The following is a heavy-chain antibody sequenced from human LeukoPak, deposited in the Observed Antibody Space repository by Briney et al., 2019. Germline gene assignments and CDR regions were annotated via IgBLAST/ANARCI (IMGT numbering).Heavy chain of an antibody. CDR2: IRYDGSNK. D-gene: IGHD5-18*01. CDR1: GFTFSSYG. CDR3: ASPCGYSYGYDY. V-gene: IGHV3-30*02. Sequence: GGSLRLSCAASGFTFSSYGMHWVRQAPGKGLEWVAFIRYDGSNKYYADSVKGRFTISRDNSKNTLYLQMNSLRAEDTAVYYCASPCGYSYGYDYWGQGTLVTVSS. J-gene: IGHJ4*02.